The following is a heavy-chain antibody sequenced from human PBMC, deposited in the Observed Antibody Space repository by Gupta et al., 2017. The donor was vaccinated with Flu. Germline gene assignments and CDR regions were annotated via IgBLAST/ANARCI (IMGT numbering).Heavy chain of an antibody. CDR2: VSHSGST. D-gene: IGHD1-1*01. Sequence: LQLQASGPGLVKPSETLSLTCTIAGGSIVSDSQYWAWVRQPPGKGLQGIAMVSHSGSTRYTPSLKSRTTIAVDSSRNKFSLEVTSVTAADTAVEDCARHGPDGDDLDYGGQGTLVTVSS. V-gene: IGHV4-39*01. CDR3: ARHGPDGDDLDY. J-gene: IGHJ4*02. CDR1: GGSIVSDSQY.